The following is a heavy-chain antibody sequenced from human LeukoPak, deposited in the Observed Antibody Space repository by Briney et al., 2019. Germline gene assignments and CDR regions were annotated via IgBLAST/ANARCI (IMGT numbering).Heavy chain of an antibody. CDR2: IYYSGST. CDR3: ARSGSKVMTAINF. V-gene: IGHV4-59*01. D-gene: IGHD2-21*02. CDR1: GGSISNYY. J-gene: IGHJ4*02. Sequence: SETLSLTCTVSGGSISNYYWSWIRQPAGKGLEWIGYIYYSGSTNYNPSLKSRVTISVDTSNNQFSLKLSSVTAADTAVYYCARSGSKVMTAINFWGQGTLVTVSS.